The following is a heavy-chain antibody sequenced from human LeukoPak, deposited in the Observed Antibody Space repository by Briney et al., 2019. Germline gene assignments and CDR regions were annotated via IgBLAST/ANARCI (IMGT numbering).Heavy chain of an antibody. D-gene: IGHD3-3*01. J-gene: IGHJ4*02. CDR3: AKDGYDFWSGYHSLDY. CDR2: ISGSGGST. Sequence: GGSLRLSCAASGFTFSSYSMNWVRQAPGKGLEWVSAISGSGGSTYYADSVKGRFTISRDNSKNTLYLQMNSLRAEDTAVYYCAKDGYDFWSGYHSLDYWGQGTLVTVSS. CDR1: GFTFSSYS. V-gene: IGHV3-23*01.